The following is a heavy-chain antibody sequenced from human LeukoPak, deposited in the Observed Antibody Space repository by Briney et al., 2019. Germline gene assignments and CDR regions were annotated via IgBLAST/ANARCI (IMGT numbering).Heavy chain of an antibody. CDR3: ARVDTIFGVVIPTFDY. CDR2: ISSSSSYI. D-gene: IGHD3-3*01. Sequence: GGSLRLSCAASGFTVSSNYMSWVRQAPGKGLEWVSSISSSSSYIYYADSVKGRFTISRDNAKNSLYLQMNSLRAEDTAVYYCARVDTIFGVVIPTFDYWGQGTLVTVSS. CDR1: GFTVSSNY. J-gene: IGHJ4*02. V-gene: IGHV3-21*01.